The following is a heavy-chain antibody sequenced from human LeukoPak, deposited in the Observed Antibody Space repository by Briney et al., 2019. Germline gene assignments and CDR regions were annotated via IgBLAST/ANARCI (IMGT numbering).Heavy chain of an antibody. CDR2: IYYSGST. J-gene: IGHJ5*02. D-gene: IGHD2-2*01. V-gene: IGHV4-39*07. Sequence: PSETLSLTCTVSGGSISSSSYYWGWIRQPPGKGLEWIGSIYYSGSTYYNPSLKSRVTISVDTSKNQFSLKLSSVTAADTAVYYCARAQDIVVVPAANDMPKNNWFDPWGQGTLITVSS. CDR3: ARAQDIVVVPAANDMPKNNWFDP. CDR1: GGSISSSSYY.